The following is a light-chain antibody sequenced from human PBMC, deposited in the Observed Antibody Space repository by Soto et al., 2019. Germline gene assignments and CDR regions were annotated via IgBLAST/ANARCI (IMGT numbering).Light chain of an antibody. CDR3: QQYYSPLWT. V-gene: IGKV4-1*01. J-gene: IGKJ1*01. CDR1: QSLFDSSTNKNY. CDR2: WAS. Sequence: IVMTQSPDSLAVSLGERATVNCNSSQSLFDSSTNKNYLAWYQQKPGQPPKLLIYWASARESGVPDRFSGSGSGTHFTLTINTLQGEDVAVYYCQQYYSPLWTFGQGSKVEVK.